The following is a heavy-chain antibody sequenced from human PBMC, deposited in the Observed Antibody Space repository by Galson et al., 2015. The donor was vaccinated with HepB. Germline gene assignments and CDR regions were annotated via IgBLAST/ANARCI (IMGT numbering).Heavy chain of an antibody. Sequence: SLRLSCAASGFSLTNFGLHWVRQAPGRGLEWVSFISHDGDNDSYVGSVQGRFSISRDSSKNVLYLEMNSLRTEDTAVYYCVREQTTQGFWGGPFHFDSWGQGTLVTVSS. CDR3: VREQTTQGFWGGPFHFDS. V-gene: IGHV3-30*04. CDR1: GFSLTNFG. D-gene: IGHD3-16*01. CDR2: ISHDGDND. J-gene: IGHJ5*01.